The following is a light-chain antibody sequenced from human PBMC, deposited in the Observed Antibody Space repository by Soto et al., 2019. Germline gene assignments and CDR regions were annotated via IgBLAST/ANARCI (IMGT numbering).Light chain of an antibody. CDR3: CSYAGSYTV. Sequence: QSALTQPRSVSGSPGQSVTISCNGTSSDVGGYNYVSWYQQHPGKAPKFMIYDVTKRPSGVPDRFSGSKSGNTASLTISGLQAEDEADYYCCSYAGSYTVFGGGTKLTVL. CDR1: SSDVGGYNY. CDR2: DVT. V-gene: IGLV2-11*01. J-gene: IGLJ3*02.